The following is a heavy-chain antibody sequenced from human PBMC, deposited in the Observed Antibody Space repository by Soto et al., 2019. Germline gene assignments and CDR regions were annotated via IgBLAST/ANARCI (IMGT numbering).Heavy chain of an antibody. CDR3: ATALRGYSWDY. CDR1: GFTFSSYE. Sequence: GGSLRLSCAASGFTFSSYEMNWVRQAPGKGLEWVSYISSSGSTIYYADSVKGRFTISRDNAKNSLYLQMNSLRAEDTAVYYLATALRGYSWDYWGKGTLVTVSS. CDR2: ISSSGSTI. D-gene: IGHD5-18*01. V-gene: IGHV3-48*03. J-gene: IGHJ4*02.